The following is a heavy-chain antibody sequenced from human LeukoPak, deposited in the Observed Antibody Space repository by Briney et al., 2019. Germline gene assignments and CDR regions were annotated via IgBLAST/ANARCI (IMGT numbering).Heavy chain of an antibody. J-gene: IGHJ5*02. CDR3: ARGDSSGWYPSQNWFDP. CDR2: ISYDGSNK. V-gene: IGHV3-30*04. D-gene: IGHD6-19*01. CDR1: GFTCSTYA. Sequence: GGSLRLSCAASGFTCSTYAMHWVRQAPGQERKCVAVISYDGSNKYYADSVKGRFTISRDNSKNTLYLQMNSLRAEDTAVYYCARGDSSGWYPSQNWFDPWGQGTLVTVSS.